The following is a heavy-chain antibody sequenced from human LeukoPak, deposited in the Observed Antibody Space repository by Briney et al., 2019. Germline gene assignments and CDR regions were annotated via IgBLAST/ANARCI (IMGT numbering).Heavy chain of an antibody. J-gene: IGHJ4*02. Sequence: SETLSLTCTVSGASISSYYWSWIRQPPGKGLEWIGYIYYSGSTYYNPSLKSRVTISVDTSKNQFSLKLSSVTAADTAVYYCARLQGIAAAGGYWGQGTLVTVSS. D-gene: IGHD6-13*01. V-gene: IGHV4-59*08. CDR2: IYYSGST. CDR3: ARLQGIAAAGGY. CDR1: GASISSYY.